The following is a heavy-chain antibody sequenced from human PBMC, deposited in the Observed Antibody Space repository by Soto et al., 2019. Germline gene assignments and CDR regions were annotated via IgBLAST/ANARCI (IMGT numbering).Heavy chain of an antibody. D-gene: IGHD2-15*01. CDR2: ISNDGRNK. Sequence: QVQLVESGGGVVQPGRSLRLSCAASGFSFSSYGMHWVRQAPGKGLEWMAAISNDGRNKYYADSVKGRFTISRDNSKNTLYVQMNSLRAGDKAWYFCGKAWGECSGDKCYYKYGMDVSGQGTTVTVSS. J-gene: IGHJ6*02. CDR3: GKAWGECSGDKCYYKYGMDV. CDR1: GFSFSSYG. V-gene: IGHV3-30*18.